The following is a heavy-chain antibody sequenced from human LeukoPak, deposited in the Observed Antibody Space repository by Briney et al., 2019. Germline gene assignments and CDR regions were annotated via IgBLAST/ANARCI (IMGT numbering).Heavy chain of an antibody. CDR3: ARDQSLAAFDI. Sequence: SETLSLTCTVSGGSISSGSYYWSWIRQPAGKGLEWIGRINTSGNTNYNPPLKSRVTISVDTFRKMFFLKLTSVTAADTAVYYCARDQSLAAFDIWGQGTMVTVSS. J-gene: IGHJ3*02. V-gene: IGHV4-61*02. CDR1: GGSISSGSYY. CDR2: INTSGNT.